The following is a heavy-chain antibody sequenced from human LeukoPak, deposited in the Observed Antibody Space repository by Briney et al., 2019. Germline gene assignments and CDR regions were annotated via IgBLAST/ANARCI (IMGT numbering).Heavy chain of an antibody. Sequence: ASVKVSCKASGYTFTSYAMHWVRQAPGQRLEWMGWINAGNGNTKYSQKFQGRVTITRDTSAGTAYMELSSLRSEDTAVYYCARAQLRYFDWVFGYWGQGTLVTVSS. D-gene: IGHD3-9*01. CDR2: INAGNGNT. J-gene: IGHJ4*02. V-gene: IGHV1-3*01. CDR1: GYTFTSYA. CDR3: ARAQLRYFDWVFGY.